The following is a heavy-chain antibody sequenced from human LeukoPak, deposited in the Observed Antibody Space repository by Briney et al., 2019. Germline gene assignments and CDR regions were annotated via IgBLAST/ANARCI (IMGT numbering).Heavy chain of an antibody. J-gene: IGHJ4*02. V-gene: IGHV1-18*01. D-gene: IGHD5-12*01. CDR1: GYTFTSYG. CDR2: INAYNGST. CDR3: ARTSSTLWLRTPGGDY. Sequence: GASVKVTCKASGYTFTSYGISWVRQAPGQGFEWVGWINAYNGSTNYAQKLQGRVTMTTDTSTSTAYMELRSLRSDDTAVYYCARTSSTLWLRTPGGDYWGQGTLVTVSS.